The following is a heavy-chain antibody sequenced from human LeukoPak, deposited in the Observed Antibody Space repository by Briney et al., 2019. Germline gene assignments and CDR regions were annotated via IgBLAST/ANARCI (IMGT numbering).Heavy chain of an antibody. V-gene: IGHV1-2*02. CDR1: GYTFTSYD. J-gene: IGHJ4*02. CDR3: ARGAMAGDFDY. CDR2: INPNSGGT. D-gene: IGHD5-18*01. Sequence: RGASVKVSCKASGYTFTSYDINWVRQATGQGLEWMGWINPNSGGTNYAQKFQGRVTMTRDTSISTAYMELSRLRSDDTAVYYCARGAMAGDFDYWGQGTLVTVSS.